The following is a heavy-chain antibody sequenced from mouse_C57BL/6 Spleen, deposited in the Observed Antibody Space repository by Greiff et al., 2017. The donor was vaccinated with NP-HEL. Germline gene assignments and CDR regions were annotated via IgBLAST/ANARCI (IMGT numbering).Heavy chain of an antibody. V-gene: IGHV1-52*01. D-gene: IGHD3-2*02. CDR2: IDPSDSET. CDR3: AREGQLRLPSGFAY. Sequence: VQLQQPGAELVRPGSSVKLSCKASGYTFTSYWMHWVKQRPIQGLEWIGNIDPSDSETHYNQQFKDKATVTVDKSSSTAYMQLSSLTSEDSAVYYCAREGQLRLPSGFAYWGQGTLVTVSA. J-gene: IGHJ3*01. CDR1: GYTFTSYW.